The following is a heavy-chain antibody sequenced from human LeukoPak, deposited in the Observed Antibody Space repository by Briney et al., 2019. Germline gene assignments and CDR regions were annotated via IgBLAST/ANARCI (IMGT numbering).Heavy chain of an antibody. D-gene: IGHD6-19*01. CDR1: GFTFSSYA. Sequence: GSPRLSCAASGFTFSSYAMSWVRQVPGKGLEWVSGISGSGGSTYYADSVKGRFTISRDNSKNTLYLQMNTLRAEDTAIYYCAKDLVYSSAWYWFDYWGQGTLVTVSS. CDR3: AKDLVYSSAWYWFDY. J-gene: IGHJ4*02. V-gene: IGHV3-23*01. CDR2: ISGSGGST.